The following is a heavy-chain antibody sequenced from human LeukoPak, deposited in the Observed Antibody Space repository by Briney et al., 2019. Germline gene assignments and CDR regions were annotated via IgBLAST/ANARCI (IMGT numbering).Heavy chain of an antibody. D-gene: IGHD3-10*01. CDR2: IYPGDSDT. V-gene: IGHV5-51*01. J-gene: IGHJ5*02. CDR3: ARIVTVIDYGSGSSWFDP. Sequence: GESLQISCQGSGYSFTSYWIGWVRQLPGKGLEWMGIIYPGDSDTRYSPSFQGQVTISADKSISTAYLQWSSLKASDTAMYYCARIVTVIDYGSGSSWFDPWGQGTLVTVSS. CDR1: GYSFTSYW.